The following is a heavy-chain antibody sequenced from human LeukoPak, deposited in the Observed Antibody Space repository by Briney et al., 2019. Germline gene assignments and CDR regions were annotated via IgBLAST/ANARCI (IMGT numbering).Heavy chain of an antibody. J-gene: IGHJ5*02. V-gene: IGHV1-8*01. CDR2: MNPNSGNT. CDR1: GYTFTNHD. Sequence: GASVKVSCKASGYTFTNHDINWVRQATGQGLEWMGWMNPNSGNTGYAQKLQGRITMTRDTSISTAYMELSSLTSEDTAIYFCATYRGSSGRGVDPWGQGTLVTVSS. D-gene: IGHD5-12*01. CDR3: ATYRGSSGRGVDP.